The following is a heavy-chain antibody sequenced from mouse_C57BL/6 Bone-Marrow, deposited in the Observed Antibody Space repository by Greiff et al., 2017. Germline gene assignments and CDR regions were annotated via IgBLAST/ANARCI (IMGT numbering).Heavy chain of an antibody. J-gene: IGHJ1*03. CDR3: ARHEDPGSSPHWYFDV. CDR2: FYPGSGSI. CDR1: GYTFTEYT. V-gene: IGHV1-62-2*01. D-gene: IGHD1-1*01. Sequence: VQLQQSGAELVKPGASVKLSCKASGYTFTEYTIHWVKQRSGQGLEWIGWFYPGSGSIKYNEKFKDKATLTADKSSSTVYMELSRLTSEDSAVYCCARHEDPGSSPHWYFDVWGTGTTVTVSS.